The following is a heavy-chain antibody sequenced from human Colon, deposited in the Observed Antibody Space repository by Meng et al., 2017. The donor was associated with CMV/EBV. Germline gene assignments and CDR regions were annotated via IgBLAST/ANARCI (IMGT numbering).Heavy chain of an antibody. V-gene: IGHV3-74*01. CDR3: ARLVVGDNDYFDY. Sequence: GESLKISCEASGFTFSSYWMHWVRQTPGKGLVWVSRINSDGSIANYADSVKGRFIISRDNARKSLYLQMDNLRAEDTAVYYCARLVVGDNDYFDYWGQGTLVTVSS. J-gene: IGHJ4*02. CDR1: GFTFSSYW. D-gene: IGHD2-15*01. CDR2: INSDGSIA.